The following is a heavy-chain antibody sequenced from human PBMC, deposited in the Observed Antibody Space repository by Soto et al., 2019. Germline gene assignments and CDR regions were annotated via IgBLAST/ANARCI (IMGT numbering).Heavy chain of an antibody. J-gene: IGHJ4*02. CDR1: GFTFSSYT. Sequence: EVQLVESGGGLVKPGGSLRLSCAASGFTFSSYTMNWVRQAPGKGLEWVSSISSSSSYIYYADSVKGRFTISRDNAKNSLYLQMNSLRAEDTAVYYCASWVFKGVHTPSFDYWGQGTLVTVSS. CDR2: ISSSSSYI. V-gene: IGHV3-21*01. CDR3: ASWVFKGVHTPSFDY. D-gene: IGHD1-1*01.